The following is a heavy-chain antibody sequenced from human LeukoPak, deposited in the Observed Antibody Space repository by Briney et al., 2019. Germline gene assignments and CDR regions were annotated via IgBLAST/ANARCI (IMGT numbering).Heavy chain of an antibody. CDR3: ASPVVVTAGDRFDY. D-gene: IGHD2-21*02. Sequence: SGGSLRLSCAASGFTFSSYGMHWVRQAPGKGLEWVSYISSSGSTIYYADSVKGRFTISRDNAKKSLYLQMNSLRAEDTAVYYCASPVVVTAGDRFDYWGQGTLVTVSS. CDR2: ISSSGSTI. J-gene: IGHJ4*02. V-gene: IGHV3-48*04. CDR1: GFTFSSYG.